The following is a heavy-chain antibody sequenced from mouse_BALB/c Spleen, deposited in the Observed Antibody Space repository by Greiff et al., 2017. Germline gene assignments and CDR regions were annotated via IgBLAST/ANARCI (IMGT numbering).Heavy chain of an antibody. Sequence: EVHLVESGGGLVQPGGSLKLSCAASGFTFSSYGMSWVRQTPDKRLELVATINSNGGSTYYPDSVKGRFTISRDNAKNTLYLQMSSLRSEDTAMYYCARVTHAMDYWGQGTSVTVSS. CDR3: ARVTHAMDY. D-gene: IGHD2-3*01. J-gene: IGHJ4*01. CDR2: INSNGGST. CDR1: GFTFSSYG. V-gene: IGHV5-6-3*01.